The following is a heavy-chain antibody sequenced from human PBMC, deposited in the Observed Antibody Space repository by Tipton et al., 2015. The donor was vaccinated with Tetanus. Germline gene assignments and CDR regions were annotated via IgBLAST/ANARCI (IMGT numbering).Heavy chain of an antibody. D-gene: IGHD6-6*01. CDR3: ARDQGGGRVVRLNWFDP. CDR1: GGSLKSGGYY. J-gene: IGHJ5*02. CDR2: IYYSGDT. V-gene: IGHV4-31*03. Sequence: TLSLTCNVSGGSLKSGGYYWTWIRQHPVRGLEWIGNIYYSGDTFYNPSLKSRVTISVDTSKNQFSLNLRSVTAADTAVYYCARDQGGGRVVRLNWFDPWGQGTLVTVSS.